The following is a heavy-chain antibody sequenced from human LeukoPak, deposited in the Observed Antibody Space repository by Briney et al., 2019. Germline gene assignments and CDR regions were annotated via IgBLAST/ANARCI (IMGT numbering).Heavy chain of an antibody. CDR1: GGYISSYY. CDR3: ARERDTAMAIDY. CDR2: IFYSGST. V-gene: IGHV4-59*12. J-gene: IGHJ4*02. Sequence: SETLSLTCTVSGGYISSYYWSWIRQPPGKGLEWLGDIFYSGSTYYNPSLKSRVTISVDTSKNQFSLKLSSVTAADTAVYYCARERDTAMAIDYWGQGTLVTVSS. D-gene: IGHD5-18*01.